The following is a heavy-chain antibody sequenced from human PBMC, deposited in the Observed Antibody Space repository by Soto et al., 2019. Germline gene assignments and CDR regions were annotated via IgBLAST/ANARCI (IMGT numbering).Heavy chain of an antibody. CDR1: GFTFSSFW. J-gene: IGHJ4*02. CDR3: SRSLDS. CDR2: INPDGSGK. V-gene: IGHV3-7*01. Sequence: PGGSLRLSCAASGFTFSSFWMDWVRQAPGKGLEWVANINPDGSGKQYVDSVKGRFTISRDNAKNSLYLQMSSVTAEDSALYYCSRSLDSWGQGTRVTVSS.